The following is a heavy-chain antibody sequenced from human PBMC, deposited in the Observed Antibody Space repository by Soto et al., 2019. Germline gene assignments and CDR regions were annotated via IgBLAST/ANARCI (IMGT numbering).Heavy chain of an antibody. V-gene: IGHV3-53*01. CDR2: IYTDDNI. CDR1: GFTVSGNY. CDR3: ATELIAKYGMDV. Sequence: EVQLVESGGGLVQPGGSLRLSCAASGFTVSGNYVTWVRRAPGKGLEWVSAIYTDDNIYYADSVTGRFTISRDNSKNTFYLQMNRLRVEDTAVYYCATELIAKYGMDVWGQGTTVTVSS. D-gene: IGHD2-21*01. J-gene: IGHJ6*02.